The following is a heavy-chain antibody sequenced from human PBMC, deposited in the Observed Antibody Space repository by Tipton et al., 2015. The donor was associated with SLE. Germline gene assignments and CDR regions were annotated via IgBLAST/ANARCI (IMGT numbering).Heavy chain of an antibody. CDR1: GDSIRSGGYY. Sequence: TLSLTCTVSGDSIRSGGYYWTWIRQHPGKGLEWIGHIDYSGHYNPSLRSRVTISIDTSKNQFSLKLSSVTAADTAVYYCARGGVGGYDYFDHWGQGTLVTVSS. V-gene: IGHV4-31*03. D-gene: IGHD5-12*01. J-gene: IGHJ4*02. CDR3: ARGGVGGYDYFDH. CDR2: IDYSG.